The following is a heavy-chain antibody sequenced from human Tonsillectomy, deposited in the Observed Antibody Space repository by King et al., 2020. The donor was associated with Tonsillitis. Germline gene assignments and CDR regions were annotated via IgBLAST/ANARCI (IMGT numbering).Heavy chain of an antibody. D-gene: IGHD3-9*01. CDR3: ARDGGYFDWLPAGMAV. CDR1: GGSISSYY. J-gene: IGHJ6*02. V-gene: IGHV4-59*01. CDR2: IYYSGRT. Sequence: VQLQESGPGLVKPSETLSLTCTVSGGSISSYYWSWIRQSPGKGLEWIGYIYYSGRTSYNPSLKSRVTILVDTSKNQFSLKLSSVTAADTAVYYCARDGGYFDWLPAGMAVWGQGTTVTVSS.